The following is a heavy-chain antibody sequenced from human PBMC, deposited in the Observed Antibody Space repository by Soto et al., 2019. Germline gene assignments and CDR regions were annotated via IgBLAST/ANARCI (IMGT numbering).Heavy chain of an antibody. D-gene: IGHD6-13*01. CDR1: VGSMIAYY. CDR3: ARVRGTAGKRYFDY. Sequence: SETLSLTCTFSVGSMIAYYWNWMRQPPGKGLQWIGYTYYSGSTTYNPSLKSRVTISVDSSKNQFSLKLDSVTPADTAVYYCARVRGTAGKRYFDYWGPGTLVTVSS. J-gene: IGHJ4*02. CDR2: TYYSGST. V-gene: IGHV4-59*01.